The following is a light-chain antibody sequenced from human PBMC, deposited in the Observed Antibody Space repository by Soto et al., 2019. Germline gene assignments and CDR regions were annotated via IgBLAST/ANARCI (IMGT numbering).Light chain of an antibody. J-gene: IGKJ4*01. CDR3: QQGSNWPPT. V-gene: IGKV3-11*01. CDR1: QSVSSY. Sequence: EIVLTQSPATLSLSPGERATLSCRASQSVSSYLAWYQQKPGQAPGLLIYDASNRATGIPARFSGSGSGTDFTLTISSLQPEDFATYYCQQGSNWPPTFGGGTKVEIK. CDR2: DAS.